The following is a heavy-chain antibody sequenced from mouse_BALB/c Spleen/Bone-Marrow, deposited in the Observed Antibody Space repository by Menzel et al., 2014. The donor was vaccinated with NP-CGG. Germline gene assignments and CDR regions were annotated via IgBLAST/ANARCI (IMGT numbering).Heavy chain of an antibody. Sequence: EVNLVESGGGLVQPGGSLKLSCAASGFTFSSYGMSWVRQTPDKRLELVASINSNGGSTYYPDSVKGRFTISRDNAKNTLSLQMSSLKSEDTAMYYCARGNYGNYVDCFDYWGQGTTLTVSS. D-gene: IGHD2-1*01. V-gene: IGHV5-6-3*01. CDR1: GFTFSSYG. CDR3: ARGNYGNYVDCFDY. J-gene: IGHJ2*01. CDR2: INSNGGST.